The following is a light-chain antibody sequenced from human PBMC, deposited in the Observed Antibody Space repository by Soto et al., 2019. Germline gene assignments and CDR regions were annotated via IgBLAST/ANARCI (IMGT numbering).Light chain of an antibody. CDR3: QQTNSFPYT. CDR2: AAS. J-gene: IGKJ2*01. CDR1: QGISRF. V-gene: IGKV1-12*01. Sequence: IHMTHSPSSVCASLGDIVTMTFRASQGISRFLAWYQQKSGKAPKFLIYAASSLQSGVLSRFSGSGSGTDFTLTINSLQPEDFATYYCQQTNSFPYTFGQGTKVDIK.